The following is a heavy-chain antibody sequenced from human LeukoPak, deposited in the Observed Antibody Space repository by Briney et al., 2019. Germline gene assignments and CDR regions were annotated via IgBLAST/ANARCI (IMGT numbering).Heavy chain of an antibody. J-gene: IGHJ4*02. CDR2: IARSSGYT. D-gene: IGHD3-16*01. Sequence: GGSLRLSCAASGFTFTNYAMTWVRQAPGKGLEWVSAIARSSGYTYYADSVRGRFTISRDNSKNTLYLQMSSLRAEDTAVYYCAELPAAGGDYVYMDSWGQGTLVTVSS. CDR3: AELPAAGGDYVYMDS. CDR1: GFTFTNYA. V-gene: IGHV3-23*01.